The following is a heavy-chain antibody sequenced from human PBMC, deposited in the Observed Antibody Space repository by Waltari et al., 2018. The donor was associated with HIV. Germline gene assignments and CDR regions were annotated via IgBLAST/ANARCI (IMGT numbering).Heavy chain of an antibody. V-gene: IGHV3-9*01. Sequence: LVESGGGLVQPGGSLRLSCVGSGFSFDDHALNWVRQPPGKGLEWVSGITWGGGTIGYADSVKGRFTVSRDNAENSLHLQMDSLKTDDTAVYYCARGRGSDYFYDDAFDLWGQGTVVTVSS. CDR2: ITWGGGTI. CDR1: GFSFDDHA. D-gene: IGHD4-17*01. J-gene: IGHJ3*01. CDR3: ARGRGSDYFYDDAFDL.